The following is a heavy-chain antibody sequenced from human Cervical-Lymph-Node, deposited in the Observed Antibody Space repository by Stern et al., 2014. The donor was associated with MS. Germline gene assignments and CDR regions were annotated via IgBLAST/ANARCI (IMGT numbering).Heavy chain of an antibody. CDR1: GYTFTHYY. CDR3: ARESHRCYFYGLDV. Sequence: QVKLVPSGADVKKPGASVKVSCKASGYTFTHYYIHWVRQAPGQGLEWMGRTNPNTGGTSYAQKVQGRVTMSRDTSISTGYMELKTLRSDDTALYYCARESHRCYFYGLDVWGQGTTVTVSS. J-gene: IGHJ6*02. D-gene: IGHD5-24*01. CDR2: TNPNTGGT. V-gene: IGHV1-2*06.